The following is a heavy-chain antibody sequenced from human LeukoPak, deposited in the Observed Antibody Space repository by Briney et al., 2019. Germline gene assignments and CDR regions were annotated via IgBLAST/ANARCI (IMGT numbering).Heavy chain of an antibody. Sequence: PSETLSLTCTVSGGSISSYYWSWIRQPPGKGLEWIGYIYYSGSTYYNPSLKSRVTISVDTSKNQFSLRLSSVSAADTAVYYCARVFSITMVRGAAYWFDPWGQGTLVTVSS. CDR2: IYYSGST. D-gene: IGHD3-10*01. J-gene: IGHJ5*02. CDR3: ARVFSITMVRGAAYWFDP. CDR1: GGSISSYY. V-gene: IGHV4-59*12.